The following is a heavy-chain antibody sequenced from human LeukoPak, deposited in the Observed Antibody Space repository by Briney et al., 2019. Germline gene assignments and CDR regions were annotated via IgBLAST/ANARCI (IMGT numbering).Heavy chain of an antibody. CDR2: TSYNGGSR. J-gene: IGHJ6*02. D-gene: IGHD3-16*01. CDR1: GFTFSRYA. V-gene: IGHV3-23*01. CDR3: AKASKHGDYPNYYYYGMDV. Sequence: GGSLRLSCAASGFTFSRYAMSWVRQAPGKGLEWVSGTSYNGGSRFYADSVKGRFTISRDISKNMLFLQMNSLRVEDTAVYFCAKASKHGDYPNYYYYGMDVWGQGTTVTVSS.